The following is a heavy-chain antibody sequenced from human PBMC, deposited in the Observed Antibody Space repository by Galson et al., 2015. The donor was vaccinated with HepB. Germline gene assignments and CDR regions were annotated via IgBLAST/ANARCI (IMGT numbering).Heavy chain of an antibody. J-gene: IGHJ4*02. CDR1: GYSFSSFW. V-gene: IGHV5-51*01. CDR3: ARHQGYSDY. CDR2: IYPSDSDT. Sequence: SGAEVKKPGESLKISCKGSGYSFSSFWIGWVRQMPGQGLELMGIIYPSDSDTRYSPSFQGQVTISADKSISTAYLQWSSLKASDSAVYFCARHQGYSDYWGQGTLVTVSS.